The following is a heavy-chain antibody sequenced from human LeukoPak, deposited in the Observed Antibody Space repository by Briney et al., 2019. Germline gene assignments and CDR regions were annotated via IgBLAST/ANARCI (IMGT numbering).Heavy chain of an antibody. J-gene: IGHJ6*03. CDR2: IYHSGST. V-gene: IGHV4-30-2*01. Sequence: SETLSLTCAVSGGSLSSGGYSWSWIRQPPGKGLEWIGYIYHSGSTYYNPSLKSRVTIAVDRSKNQFSLKLSSVTAADTAVYYCARDHPSGYTYGYEHYFYYIDVWGKGTTVTVSS. CDR1: GGSLSSGGYS. CDR3: ARDHPSGYTYGYEHYFYYIDV. D-gene: IGHD5-18*01.